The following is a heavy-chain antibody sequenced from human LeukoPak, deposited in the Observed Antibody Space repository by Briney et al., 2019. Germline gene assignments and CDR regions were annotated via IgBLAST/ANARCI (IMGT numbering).Heavy chain of an antibody. CDR1: GFTFSSYW. CDR3: ARAQSIAIAAAGTGVGYYYMDV. Sequence: GGSLRLSCAASGFTFSSYWMHWVRQAPGKGLMWVSRINSDGSSITYADSVKGRFTISRDNAKNSLYLQMNSLRAEDTAVYYCARAQSIAIAAAGTGVGYYYMDVWGKGTTVTVSS. V-gene: IGHV3-74*03. CDR2: INSDGSSI. D-gene: IGHD6-13*01. J-gene: IGHJ6*03.